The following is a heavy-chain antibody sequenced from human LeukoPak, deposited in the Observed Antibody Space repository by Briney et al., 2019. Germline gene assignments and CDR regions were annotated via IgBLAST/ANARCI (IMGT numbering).Heavy chain of an antibody. CDR3: AKDRSRDGYNSRFDY. CDR2: ISGSGGST. D-gene: IGHD5-24*01. J-gene: IGHJ4*02. V-gene: IGHV3-23*01. Sequence: PGGSLRLSCAASGFTFSSYAMSWVRQAPGKGLEWVSAISGSGGSTYYADSVKGRFTISRDNSKNTLYLQMNSLRAEDTAVYYCAKDRSRDGYNSRFDYWGQGTLVTVSS. CDR1: GFTFSSYA.